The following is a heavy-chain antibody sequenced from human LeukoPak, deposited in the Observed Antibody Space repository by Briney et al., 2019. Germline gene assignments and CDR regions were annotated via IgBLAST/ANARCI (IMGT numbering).Heavy chain of an antibody. CDR3: ARGWFGELMIYYYGMDV. D-gene: IGHD3-10*01. V-gene: IGHV3-21*01. J-gene: IGHJ6*04. CDR2: ISSSSSYI. Sequence: GGSLRLSCAASGFTFSSYSMNWVRQAPGKGLEWVSSISSSSSYIYYADSVKGQFTISRDNAKNSLYLQMNSLRAEDTAVYYCARGWFGELMIYYYGMDVWGKGTTVTVSS. CDR1: GFTFSSYS.